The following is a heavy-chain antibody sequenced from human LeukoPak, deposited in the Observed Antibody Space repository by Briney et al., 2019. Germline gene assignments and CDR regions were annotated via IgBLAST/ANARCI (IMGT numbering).Heavy chain of an antibody. CDR1: GGSFSSYY. Sequence: PSETLSLTCAVYGGSFSSYYWSWIRQPPGKGLEWIGYIYYSGSTNYNPSLKSRVTISVDTSKNQFSLNLGSVTAADTAVYYCARGRYSSGWPKLGYYFDYWGQGTLVTVSS. V-gene: IGHV4-59*01. J-gene: IGHJ4*02. CDR3: ARGRYSSGWPKLGYYFDY. CDR2: IYYSGST. D-gene: IGHD6-19*01.